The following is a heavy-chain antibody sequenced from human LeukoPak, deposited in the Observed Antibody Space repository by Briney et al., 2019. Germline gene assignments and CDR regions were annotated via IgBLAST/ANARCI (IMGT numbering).Heavy chain of an antibody. CDR2: ISAGGDIT. J-gene: IGHJ4*02. CDR1: GFTFNNYD. V-gene: IGHV3-23*01. Sequence: PGGSLRLSCAASGFTFNNYDMTWVRQAPGEGLEWVSVISAGGDITYYADSVKGRFTISRDDSKNMLYLQMNSLRAEDTAVYYCVPQGAGDPFDYWGQGTLVTVSS. D-gene: IGHD4-17*01. CDR3: VPQGAGDPFDY.